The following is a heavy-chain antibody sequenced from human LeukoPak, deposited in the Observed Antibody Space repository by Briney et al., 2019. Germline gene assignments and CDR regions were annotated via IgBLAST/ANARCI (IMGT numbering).Heavy chain of an antibody. V-gene: IGHV1-2*06. CDR2: ITPNSGGT. Sequence: GASVKVTCKASGYTFTGYYMHWVRQAPGHGLEWRGRITPNSGGTNYAQKFQGRVTMTRDTSISTAYMELSRLRSDDTAVYYCASAMATDPVLPWGQGTLVTVSS. J-gene: IGHJ5*02. D-gene: IGHD5-12*01. CDR1: GYTFTGYY. CDR3: ASAMATDPVLP.